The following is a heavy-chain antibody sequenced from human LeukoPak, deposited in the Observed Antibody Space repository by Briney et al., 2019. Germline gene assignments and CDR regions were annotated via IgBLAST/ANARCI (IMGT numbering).Heavy chain of an antibody. CDR1: GFTFSSYS. D-gene: IGHD3-22*01. V-gene: IGHV3-21*04. CDR3: AKYDSSGIDY. Sequence: GGSLRLSCAASGFTFSSYSMNWVRQAPGKGLEWVSSISSSSSYIYYADSVKGRFTISRDNSKNTLYLQMNSLRAEDTAVYYCAKYDSSGIDYWGQGTLVTVSS. J-gene: IGHJ4*02. CDR2: ISSSSSYI.